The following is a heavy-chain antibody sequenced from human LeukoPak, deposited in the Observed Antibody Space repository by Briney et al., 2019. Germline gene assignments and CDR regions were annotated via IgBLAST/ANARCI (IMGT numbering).Heavy chain of an antibody. CDR3: ARHGGGYSFDY. J-gene: IGHJ4*02. CDR1: GGSFSGYY. V-gene: IGHV4-59*08. CDR2: VDNSAIT. Sequence: SETLSLTCAVYGGSFSGYYWSWIRQPPGKGLEWIGYVDNSAITYTNPSLKSRVTIFLDTSKKQVSLKLSSVTAADTAVYFCARHGGGYSFDYWGQGTLVTVSS. D-gene: IGHD3-16*01.